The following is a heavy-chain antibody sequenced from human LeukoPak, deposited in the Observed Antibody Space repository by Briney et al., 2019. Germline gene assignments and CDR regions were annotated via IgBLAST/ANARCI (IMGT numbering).Heavy chain of an antibody. V-gene: IGHV1-69*06. Sequence: ASVKVSCKASGGTFSSYAISWVRQAPGQGLEWMGRIIPIFGTANYAQKFQGRVTITADKSTSTAYMELSSLRSEDTAVYYCAGHKTHCSGGSCYNYYFDYWGQGTLVTVSS. J-gene: IGHJ4*02. CDR1: GGTFSSYA. CDR2: IIPIFGTA. D-gene: IGHD2-15*01. CDR3: AGHKTHCSGGSCYNYYFDY.